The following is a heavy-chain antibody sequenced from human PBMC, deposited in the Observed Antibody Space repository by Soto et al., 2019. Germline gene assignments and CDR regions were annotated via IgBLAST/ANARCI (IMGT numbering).Heavy chain of an antibody. CDR2: IKQDGSEK. Sequence: GGSLRLSCAVSGFTFSSYWMSWVRQAPGKGLEWVANIKQDGSEKYYVDSVKGRFTISRDNAKNSLYLQMNSLRAEDTAVYYCARSKLLRPWGQGTLVTVSS. CDR3: ARSKLLRP. D-gene: IGHD6-6*01. CDR1: GFTFSSYW. J-gene: IGHJ5*02. V-gene: IGHV3-7*01.